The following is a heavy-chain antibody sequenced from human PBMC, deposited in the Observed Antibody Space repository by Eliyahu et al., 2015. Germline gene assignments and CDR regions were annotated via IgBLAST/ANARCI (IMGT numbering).Heavy chain of an antibody. CDR1: GFSLSTSGMC. Sequence: QVTLRESGPALVKPTQTLTLTCTFSGFSLSTSGMCVSWIRQPPGKALEWLARIDWDDDKYYSTSPKTRLTISKDTSKNQVVLTMTNMDPVDTATYYCARINVGAVAGTEDYWGQGTLVTVSS. V-gene: IGHV2-70*15. J-gene: IGHJ4*02. CDR2: IDWDDDK. D-gene: IGHD6-19*01. CDR3: ARINVGAVAGTEDY.